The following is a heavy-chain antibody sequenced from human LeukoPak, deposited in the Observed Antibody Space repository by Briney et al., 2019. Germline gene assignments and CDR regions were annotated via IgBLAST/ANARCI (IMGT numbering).Heavy chain of an antibody. V-gene: IGHV3-23*01. CDR3: AKAGINYYGSGSYGY. Sequence: GGSLRLSCAASGFTFSSYAMSWVRQAPGKGPEWVSAISGSGGSTYYADSVKGRFTISRDNSKNTLYLQMNSLRAEDTAVYYCAKAGINYYGSGSYGYWGQGTLVTVSS. D-gene: IGHD3-10*01. J-gene: IGHJ4*02. CDR2: ISGSGGST. CDR1: GFTFSSYA.